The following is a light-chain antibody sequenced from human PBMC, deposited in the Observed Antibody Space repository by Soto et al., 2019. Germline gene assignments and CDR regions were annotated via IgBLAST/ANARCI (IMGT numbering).Light chain of an antibody. J-gene: IGLJ3*02. CDR1: STNVGIYNY. CDR3: CSYAGSYTML. V-gene: IGLV2-11*01. CDR2: DVD. Sequence: QSVLTQPPSVSGSPGQSVTISCTGSSTNVGIYNYVSWYQEHPGKAPKLIIYDVDKRPSGVPDRFSGSKSGNTASLTISGLQAEDEADYYCCSYAGSYTMLFGGGTNPTVL.